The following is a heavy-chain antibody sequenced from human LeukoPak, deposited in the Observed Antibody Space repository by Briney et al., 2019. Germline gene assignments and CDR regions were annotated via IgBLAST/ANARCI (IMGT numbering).Heavy chain of an antibody. CDR3: ARDPGSYYYDSSGYYYHDY. Sequence: PGGSLRLSCAASGFTFSSYAMSWVRQAPGKGLEWVSAISSSGGTIYYADSVKGRFTISRDNAKNSLYLQMNSLRAEDTAVYYCARDPGSYYYDSSGYYYHDYWGQGTLVTVSS. V-gene: IGHV3-48*04. D-gene: IGHD3-22*01. CDR1: GFTFSSYA. CDR2: ISSSGGTI. J-gene: IGHJ4*02.